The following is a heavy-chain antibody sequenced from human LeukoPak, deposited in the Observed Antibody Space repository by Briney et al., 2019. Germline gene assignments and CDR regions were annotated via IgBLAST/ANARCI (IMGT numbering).Heavy chain of an antibody. J-gene: IGHJ4*02. CDR1: GFTFSSYE. D-gene: IGHD3-22*01. CDR3: ASSLYYYASSGYDY. CDR2: ISSSGSTI. V-gene: IGHV3-48*03. Sequence: GGSLRLSCAASGFTFSSYEMNWVRQAPGKGLEWVSYISSSGSTIYYADSVKGRFTISRDNAKNSLYLQMNSLRAEDTAVYYCASSLYYYASSGYDYWGQGTLVTVSS.